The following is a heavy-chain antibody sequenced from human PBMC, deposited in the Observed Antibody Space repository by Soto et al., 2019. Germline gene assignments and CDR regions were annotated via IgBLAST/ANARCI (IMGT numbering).Heavy chain of an antibody. CDR1: GDSITSNSYF. Sequence: SETLSLTCTVSGDSITSNSYFWAWIRQPPGKGLEWIGSIYYSGTTYYNPSLKSRVTISVDRSKNQFSLKLSSVTAADTAVYYCARGGYNWNDVTDYWGQGTLVTVSS. CDR3: ARGGYNWNDVTDY. V-gene: IGHV4-39*07. D-gene: IGHD1-20*01. J-gene: IGHJ4*02. CDR2: IYYSGTT.